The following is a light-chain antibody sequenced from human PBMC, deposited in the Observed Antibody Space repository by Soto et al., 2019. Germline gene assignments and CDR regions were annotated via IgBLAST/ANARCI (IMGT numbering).Light chain of an antibody. J-gene: IGLJ3*02. V-gene: IGLV2-23*02. CDR3: CSSSGVTTWM. Sequence: QSALSQPASVSGSPGQSVTISCSGTGNDVGNYNLVSWYQQHPGKVPKLLIYEVSRRPSGVSDRFSASKSGNTASLTISGLQADDEADYYCCSSSGVTTWMFGGGTQLTVL. CDR2: EVS. CDR1: GNDVGNYNL.